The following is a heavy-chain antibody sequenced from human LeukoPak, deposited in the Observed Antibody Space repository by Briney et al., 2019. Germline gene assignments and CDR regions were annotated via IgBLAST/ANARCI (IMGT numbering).Heavy chain of an antibody. CDR2: IYYSGST. J-gene: IGHJ4*02. D-gene: IGHD5-18*01. V-gene: IGHV4-59*01. CDR1: GGSISSYY. CDR3: ARDRAYSYGYDY. Sequence: SETLSLTCTVSGGSISSYYWSWIRQPPGKGLEWIGYIYYSGSTNYNPSLKSRVTISVDTSKNQFSLKLSSVTAADTAVYYCARDRAYSYGYDYWGQGTLVTVSS.